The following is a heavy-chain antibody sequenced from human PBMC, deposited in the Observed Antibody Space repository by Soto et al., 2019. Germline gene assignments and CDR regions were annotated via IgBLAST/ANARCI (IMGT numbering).Heavy chain of an antibody. J-gene: IGHJ4*02. Sequence: GGSLRLSCEASGFTFSGFDMHWVRQPTGKGLEWVSSIGTAGDTYYAVSVKGRFTISRDNAKNSLPLQMNSLRAGDMAVYFCAKSQEIGTHFFDSWGQGTQVTAPQ. CDR2: IGTAGDT. V-gene: IGHV3-13*01. CDR3: AKSQEIGTHFFDS. CDR1: GFTFSGFD. D-gene: IGHD6-13*01.